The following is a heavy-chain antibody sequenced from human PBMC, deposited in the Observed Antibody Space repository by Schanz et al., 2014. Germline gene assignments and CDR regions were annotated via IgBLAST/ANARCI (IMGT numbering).Heavy chain of an antibody. D-gene: IGHD2-15*01. V-gene: IGHV3-21*01. CDR2: IGRRGQVI. Sequence: VESGGGLVKPGGSLRLSCAVSGFPFSYYTMNWVRQAPGKGPEWVACIGRRGQVIYYADSVKGRFTISRDNAKNSLYLQMNSLRAEDAAVYYCARVELSVYYYAMDVWGQGTTVTVSS. CDR1: GFPFSYYT. J-gene: IGHJ6*02. CDR3: ARVELSVYYYAMDV.